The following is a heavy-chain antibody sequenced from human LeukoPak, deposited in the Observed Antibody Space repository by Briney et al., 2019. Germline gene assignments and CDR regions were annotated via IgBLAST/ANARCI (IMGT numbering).Heavy chain of an antibody. CDR2: IRYDGSNK. D-gene: IGHD4-23*01. Sequence: GGSLRLSCAASGFTFRTYGMHWVRQAPGKGLGWVAFIRYDGSNKYYADSVKGRFTISRDNSKKMLYLQMNSLRAEDTAVYYCARGGNQRWDAFDIWGQGTMVTVSS. CDR3: ARGGNQRWDAFDI. V-gene: IGHV3-30*02. CDR1: GFTFRTYG. J-gene: IGHJ3*02.